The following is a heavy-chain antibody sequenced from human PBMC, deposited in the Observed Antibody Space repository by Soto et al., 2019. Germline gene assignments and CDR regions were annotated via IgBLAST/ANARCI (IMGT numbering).Heavy chain of an antibody. D-gene: IGHD2-15*01. CDR3: AREGLSDAATVYFDY. J-gene: IGHJ4*02. V-gene: IGHV1-18*01. CDR1: GYTFTSYG. CDR2: ISAYNGKT. Sequence: EASVKVSCKASGYTFTSYGISWVRQAPGQGLEWMGRISAYNGKTNYAQKFQGRVAMTTDLSTSIAYMVLRSLSSDDTAVYYCAREGLSDAATVYFDYWGQGTLVTVSS.